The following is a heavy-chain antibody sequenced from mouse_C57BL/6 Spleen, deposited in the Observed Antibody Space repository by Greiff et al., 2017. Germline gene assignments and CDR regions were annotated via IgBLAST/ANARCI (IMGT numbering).Heavy chain of an antibody. Sequence: VQLQQPGAELVKPGASVKMSCKASGYTFTSYWITWVKQRPGQGLEWIGDIYPGSGSTNYNEKFKSKATLTVDTSSSTAYMQLSSLTSEDSAVYYCARFPDYYGSSYDYFDYWGQGTTLTVSS. CDR1: GYTFTSYW. CDR3: ARFPDYYGSSYDYFDY. J-gene: IGHJ2*01. V-gene: IGHV1-55*01. CDR2: IYPGSGST. D-gene: IGHD1-1*01.